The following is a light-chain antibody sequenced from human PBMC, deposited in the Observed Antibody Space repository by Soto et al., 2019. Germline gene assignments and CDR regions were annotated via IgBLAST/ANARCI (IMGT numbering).Light chain of an antibody. V-gene: IGKV1-5*01. CDR1: QSISSW. J-gene: IGKJ1*01. CDR2: DAA. CDR3: QHYNSYSQA. Sequence: DIQMTQSPSTLSASVGDRVTITCRASQSISSWLAWYQQKPGKASKLLISDAANLESGVPSRFSGSGSGTEFTLTISSLQPDDFATYYCQHYNSYSQAFGQGTTVEIK.